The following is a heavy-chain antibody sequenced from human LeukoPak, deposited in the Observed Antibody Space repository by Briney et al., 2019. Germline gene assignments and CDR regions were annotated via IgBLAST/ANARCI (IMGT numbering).Heavy chain of an antibody. CDR3: TVAIVAPMWDC. Sequence: GSLRLSCAASGFTFGNAWMSWVRQAPGKGLEWVGRIRSKTGGGTIDYAAPVKGRFTISRDDSKNTLYLQMSSLKNEDTAVYYCTVAIVAPMWDCWGQGTLVTVSS. CDR2: IRSKTGGGTI. J-gene: IGHJ4*02. CDR1: GFTFGNAW. V-gene: IGHV3-15*01. D-gene: IGHD5-12*01.